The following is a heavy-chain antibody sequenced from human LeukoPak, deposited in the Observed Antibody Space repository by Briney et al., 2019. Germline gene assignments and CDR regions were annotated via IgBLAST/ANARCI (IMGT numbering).Heavy chain of an antibody. J-gene: IGHJ4*02. CDR3: ARFPWGYDFWSGYYIDY. V-gene: IGHV5-51*01. Sequence: GESLKISCKGSGYCFTTYWIGWVRQMPGNGLEWMGIIYPGDSDTRYSPSFQGQVTISADKSISTAYLQRSSLKASVTAMYYCARFPWGYDFWSGYYIDYWGQGTLVTVSS. D-gene: IGHD3-3*01. CDR2: IYPGDSDT. CDR1: GYCFTTYW.